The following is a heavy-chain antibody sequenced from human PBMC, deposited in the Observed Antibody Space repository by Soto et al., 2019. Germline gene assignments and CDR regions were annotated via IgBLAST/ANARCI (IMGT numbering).Heavy chain of an antibody. D-gene: IGHD2-15*01. CDR3: AKEVAAGCPFDY. CDR1: GYTFTGHY. V-gene: IGHV1-2*02. CDR2: INPNNGGT. J-gene: IGHJ4*02. Sequence: AASVKVSCKSSGYTFTGHYLHWVRQAPGRGLEWMGWINPNNGGTNYAQKFQDRVTMTRDTSITTAYMELNRLRSDDTAVYYCAKEVAAGCPFDYWGQGTLVTVSS.